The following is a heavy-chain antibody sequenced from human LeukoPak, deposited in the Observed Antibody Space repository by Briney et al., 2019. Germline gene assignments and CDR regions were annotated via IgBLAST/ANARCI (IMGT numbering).Heavy chain of an antibody. CDR1: GFTFSSYA. Sequence: GGSLRLSCAASGFTFSSYAMHWVRQAPGKGLEYVSAISSNGGSTYYANSVKGRFTISRDNSKNTLYLQMGSLRAEDMAVYYCAREDIVATTPDYWGQGTLVTVSS. V-gene: IGHV3-64*01. CDR3: AREDIVATTPDY. CDR2: ISSNGGST. D-gene: IGHD5-12*01. J-gene: IGHJ4*02.